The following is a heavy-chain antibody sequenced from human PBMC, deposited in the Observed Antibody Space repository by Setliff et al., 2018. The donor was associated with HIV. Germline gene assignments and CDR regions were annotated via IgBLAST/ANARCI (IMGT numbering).Heavy chain of an antibody. CDR2: IYPTGST. Sequence: SETLSLTCAVSGVSISSQYWSWIRQPAGKGLEWIGHIYPTGSTDYNPSLKSRVTMSIDTSKNQFSLKLSSMTAADTALYYCAREVDNPRDAFDIWAQGTMVTVSS. CDR3: AREVDNPRDAFDI. J-gene: IGHJ3*02. CDR1: GVSISSQY. V-gene: IGHV4-4*07.